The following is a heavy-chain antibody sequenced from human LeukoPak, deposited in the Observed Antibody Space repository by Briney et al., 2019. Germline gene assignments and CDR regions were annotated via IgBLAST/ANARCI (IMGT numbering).Heavy chain of an antibody. CDR2: INPNSGGT. D-gene: IGHD2-15*01. Sequence: ASVNDSLKASGYTFTGYYMHWVRQAPGQGLEWMAWINPNSGGTNYAQKFQGRVTMTRDTSTSTVYMELSSLRSEDTAVYYCARDSGGSSKPNWFDPWGQGTLVTVSS. J-gene: IGHJ5*02. CDR3: ARDSGGSSKPNWFDP. V-gene: IGHV1-2*02. CDR1: GYTFTGYY.